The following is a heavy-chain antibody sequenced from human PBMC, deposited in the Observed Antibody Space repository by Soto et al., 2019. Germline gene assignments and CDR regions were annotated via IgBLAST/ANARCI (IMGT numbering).Heavy chain of an antibody. CDR3: AKGDVVVVAATLAWGAFDI. CDR1: GYTFTSYG. D-gene: IGHD2-15*01. Sequence: ASVKVSCKASGYTFTSYGISWVRQAPGQGLEWMGWISAYNGNTNYAQKLQGRVTMTTDTSTSTAYMELRSLRSDDTAVYYCAKGDVVVVAATLAWGAFDIWGQGTMVTVSS. J-gene: IGHJ3*02. CDR2: ISAYNGNT. V-gene: IGHV1-18*04.